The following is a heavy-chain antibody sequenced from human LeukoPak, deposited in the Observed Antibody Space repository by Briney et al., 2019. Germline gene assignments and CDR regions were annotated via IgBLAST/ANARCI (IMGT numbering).Heavy chain of an antibody. V-gene: IGHV1-69*04. J-gene: IGHJ4*02. CDR2: IIPIVGIT. CDR3: AKDGFTIFGVVPCYFDY. Sequence: SVKVSCKASGGTFSSHTISWVRPAPGQGLEWMGRIIPIVGITNNAQKFQGRVTITADKSASTAYMELSSLRSEDTAVYYCAKDGFTIFGVVPCYFDYWGQGTLVTVSS. CDR1: GGTFSSHT. D-gene: IGHD3-3*01.